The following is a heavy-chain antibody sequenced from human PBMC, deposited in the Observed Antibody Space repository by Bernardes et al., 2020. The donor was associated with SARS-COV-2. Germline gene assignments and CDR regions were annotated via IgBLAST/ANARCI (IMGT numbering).Heavy chain of an antibody. D-gene: IGHD3-10*01. CDR2: MSGSGSIR. CDR1: GFTFNDYY. J-gene: IGHJ6*02. CDR3: ARDTYYYGSGTYYEVGVDV. V-gene: IGHV3-11*01. Sequence: GGSLRLSCAAAGFTFNDYYMSWIRQAPGKGLEWISYMSGSGSIRDYADSVKGRFTISRDNANNLLYLQMNGLRAEDTAVYYCARDTYYYGSGTYYEVGVDVWGQGTTVTVS.